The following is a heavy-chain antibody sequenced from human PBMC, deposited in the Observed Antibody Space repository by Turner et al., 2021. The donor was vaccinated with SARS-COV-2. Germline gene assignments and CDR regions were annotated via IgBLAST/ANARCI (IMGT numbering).Heavy chain of an antibody. D-gene: IGHD2-2*01. CDR3: ARNTCSSTSCLAVFDP. V-gene: IGHV4-59*01. Sequence: QGQLQESGPGLVKPSETLSLTCTVSGGSISSYYWSWIRQFPGKGLEWNGYIHHSGSTPYNPSLRSRVPLSIDTSKKRLSLKMKSVTAADTAVYHCARNTCSSTSCLAVFDPWGQGTLVSVSS. CDR2: IHHSGST. J-gene: IGHJ5*02. CDR1: GGSISSYY.